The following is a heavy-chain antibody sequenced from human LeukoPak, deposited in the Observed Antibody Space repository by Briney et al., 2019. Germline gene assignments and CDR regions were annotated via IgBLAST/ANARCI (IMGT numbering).Heavy chain of an antibody. CDR2: ISWNSASI. V-gene: IGHV3-9*01. CDR3: ARDADTSSRYSRFDY. D-gene: IGHD3-22*01. CDR1: GFIFDDYA. J-gene: IGHJ4*02. Sequence: PGGSLRLSCAASGFIFDDYAMHWVRQAPGKGLEWVSGISWNSASIGYADSVKGRFTISRDNAKNSVSLQMNSLRAEDTAVYYCARDADTSSRYSRFDYWGQGTLVTVSS.